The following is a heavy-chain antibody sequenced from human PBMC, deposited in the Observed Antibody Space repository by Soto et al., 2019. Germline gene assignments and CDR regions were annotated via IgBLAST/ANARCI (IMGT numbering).Heavy chain of an antibody. D-gene: IGHD3-22*01. CDR1: GGSISSSNW. CDR2: IYHSVST. V-gene: IGHV4-4*02. CDR3: ARHGFYYDSSGYYYPQTPLDY. Sequence: ETLFLTCAFSGGSISSSNWWSWVRQPPGKGLECIGEIYHSVSTNYNPSLKSRVTISVDTSKNQFSLKLNSVTAADTAVYYCARHGFYYDSSGYYYPQTPLDYWGQGTLVTVSS. J-gene: IGHJ4*02.